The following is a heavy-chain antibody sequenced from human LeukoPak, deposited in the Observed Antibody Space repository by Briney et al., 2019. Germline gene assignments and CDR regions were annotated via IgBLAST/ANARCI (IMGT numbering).Heavy chain of an antibody. CDR3: ARGSAMAQKQLVRHFDS. J-gene: IGHJ4*02. Sequence: ASVKVSCTASGYTFTSYGISWVRQAPGQGLQRMGWISAYNGNTKYAQKLQDRVTMTTDTSTTTAYMEVRSLTSDDTAVYYCARGSAMAQKQLVRHFDSWGQGTLVIVSS. CDR1: GYTFTSYG. V-gene: IGHV1-18*01. D-gene: IGHD6-6*01. CDR2: ISAYNGNT.